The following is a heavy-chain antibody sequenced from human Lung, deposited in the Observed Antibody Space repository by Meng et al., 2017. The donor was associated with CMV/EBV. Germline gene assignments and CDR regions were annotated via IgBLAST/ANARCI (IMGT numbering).Heavy chain of an antibody. CDR1: GGSFSGHY. V-gene: IGHV4-34*01. CDR3: ATSPDGPAGFDY. Sequence: SQXXXLTCGAYGGSFSGHYRSWIRQSPGKGLEWIGEIYHTGVTNYHPSLKSRVTISLDTSKMQFSLKLTSVTAADTAVYYCATSPDGPAGFDYWGQGVLVTVSS. D-gene: IGHD2-2*01. CDR2: IYHTGVT. J-gene: IGHJ4*02.